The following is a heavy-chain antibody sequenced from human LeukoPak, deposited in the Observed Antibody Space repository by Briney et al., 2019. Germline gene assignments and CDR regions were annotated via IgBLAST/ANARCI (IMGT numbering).Heavy chain of an antibody. CDR1: GGSISSTSYY. J-gene: IGHJ4*02. V-gene: IGHV4-39*07. CDR2: IYYSGST. CDR3: ARGSYPGWYNGEFDY. D-gene: IGHD6-19*01. Sequence: SETLSLTCIVSGGSISSTSYYWGWIRQPPGKGLEWIGNIYYSGSTYYNPSLKSRVTISVDTSKNQFSLKLSSVTAADTAVYYCARGSYPGWYNGEFDYWGQGTLVTVSS.